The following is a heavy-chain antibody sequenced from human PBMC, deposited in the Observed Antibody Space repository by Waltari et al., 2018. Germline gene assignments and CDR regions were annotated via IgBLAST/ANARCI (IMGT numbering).Heavy chain of an antibody. J-gene: IGHJ4*02. CDR3: AKAFRGYSGSYFDY. CDR1: GFSFGGFA. CDR2: ISGSGATT. Sequence: EVQLLESGGGLVQPGGSLRLSCATSGFSFGGFAMNWVRRAPGKGLEWVSGISGSGATTYYADSVRGRFTISRDNSRNTLSLEMNSLRAEDTAVYYCAKAFRGYSGSYFDYWGQGAPVTVSS. D-gene: IGHD5-12*01. V-gene: IGHV3-23*01.